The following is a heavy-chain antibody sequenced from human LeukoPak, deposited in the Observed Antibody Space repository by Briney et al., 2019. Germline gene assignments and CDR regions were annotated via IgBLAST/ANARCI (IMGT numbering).Heavy chain of an antibody. J-gene: IGHJ6*03. D-gene: IGHD3-3*01. CDR2: ISAYNGNT. CDR3: AREYDFWSGYFPYYYYYMDV. V-gene: IGHV1-18*01. Sequence: ASVKVSCKASGYTFTSYGISWVRQAPGQGLEWMGWISAYNGNTNYAQKLQGRVTMTTDTSTSTAYMELRSLRSDDTAVYYCAREYDFWSGYFPYYYYYMDVWGKGTTVTVSS. CDR1: GYTFTSYG.